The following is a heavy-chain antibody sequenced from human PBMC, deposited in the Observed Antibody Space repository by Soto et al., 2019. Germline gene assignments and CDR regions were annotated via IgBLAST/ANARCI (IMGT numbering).Heavy chain of an antibody. V-gene: IGHV4-31*03. CDR2: IYSSGST. CDR1: GGSSSSGCYY. Sequence: QVQLQESGPGLVKPSQTLSLTCTVSGGSSSSGCYYWSWIRQHPGKGLEWIGDIYSSGSTYYNPSLRSRVTIAVDTSTNRVSLKLSSVTDADTAVYYCARRSTSANYFNYWGQGTLVTVSS. CDR3: ARRSTSANYFNY. J-gene: IGHJ4*02. D-gene: IGHD2-2*01.